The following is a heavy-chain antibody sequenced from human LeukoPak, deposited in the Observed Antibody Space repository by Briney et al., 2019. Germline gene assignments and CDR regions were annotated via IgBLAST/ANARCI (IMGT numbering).Heavy chain of an antibody. Sequence: GGSLRLSCAASGFTFSSYGMHWVRQAPGKGLEWVAVIWYDGSNKYYADSVKGRFTISRDNSKNTLYLQMNSLRAEDTAVYYCAREGQPVSPYYYYYGMDVWGQGTTVTVSS. J-gene: IGHJ6*02. V-gene: IGHV3-33*01. CDR1: GFTFSSYG. D-gene: IGHD6-6*01. CDR2: IWYDGSNK. CDR3: AREGQPVSPYYYYYGMDV.